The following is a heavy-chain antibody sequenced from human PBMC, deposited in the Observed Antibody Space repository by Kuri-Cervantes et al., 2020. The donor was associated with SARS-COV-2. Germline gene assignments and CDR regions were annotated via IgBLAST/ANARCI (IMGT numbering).Heavy chain of an antibody. CDR2: ISSSSSYI. Sequence: GESLKISCAASGFTSSSYSMNWVRQAPGKGLEWVSSISSSSSYIYYADSVKGRFTISRDNAKNSLYLQMNSLRAEDTAVYYCARGGLLEWFLDYWGQGTLVTVSS. V-gene: IGHV3-21*01. J-gene: IGHJ4*02. CDR3: ARGGLLEWFLDY. CDR1: GFTSSSYS. D-gene: IGHD3-3*01.